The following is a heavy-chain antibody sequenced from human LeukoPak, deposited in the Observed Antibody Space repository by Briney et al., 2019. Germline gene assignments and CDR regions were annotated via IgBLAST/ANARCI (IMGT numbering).Heavy chain of an antibody. V-gene: IGHV4-59*12. CDR2: IYHSGST. CDR3: ARAASDIVVVPAAARPYYFDY. D-gene: IGHD2-2*01. J-gene: IGHJ4*02. CDR1: GGSISSYY. Sequence: SETLSLTCTVSGGSISSYYWTWIRQPPGKGLEWIGYIYHSGSTYYNPSLKSRVTISVDRSKNQFSLKLSSVTAADTAVYYCARAASDIVVVPAAARPYYFDYWGQGTLVTVSS.